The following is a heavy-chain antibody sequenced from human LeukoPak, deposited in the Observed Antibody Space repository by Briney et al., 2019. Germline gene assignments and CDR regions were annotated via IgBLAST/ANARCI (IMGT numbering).Heavy chain of an antibody. CDR1: GFTFSTFP. V-gene: IGHV3-30*01. D-gene: IGHD1-7*01. J-gene: IGHJ6*03. CDR2: ISNDGTNK. CDR3: ARGAGTTVYYIDV. Sequence: AGGSLRLSCAASGFTFSTFPMHWVRQAPGKGLQWVAVISNDGTNKYYADPVKGRFTISRDNSKNTLFLQMNSLTTEDTAVYYCARGAGTTVYYIDVWGKGTTVTVSS.